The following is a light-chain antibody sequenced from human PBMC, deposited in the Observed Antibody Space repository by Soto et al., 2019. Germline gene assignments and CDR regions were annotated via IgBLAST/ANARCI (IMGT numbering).Light chain of an antibody. J-gene: IGLJ1*01. V-gene: IGLV2-14*01. CDR2: DVS. Sequence: QSVLTQPASVSGSPGQSITISCTGTSGDVGGYNYVSWYQQHPGKAPKLVIYDVSNRPSGVSNRFSGSKSGSTASLTISGLQAEDEADYYCNSFTRPTIYVFGTGTKVTVL. CDR1: SGDVGGYNY. CDR3: NSFTRPTIYV.